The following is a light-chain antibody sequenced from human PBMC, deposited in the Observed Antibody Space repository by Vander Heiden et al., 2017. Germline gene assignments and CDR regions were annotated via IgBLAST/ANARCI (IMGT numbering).Light chain of an antibody. CDR1: SSDVGSYNF. J-gene: IGLJ2*01. CDR3: CSDAGSRTVV. Sequence: SALTQPPSASGSPGQSITISCTGTSSDVGSYNFVSWYQQEAGKAPKLLIYEVSKRPAGVSSRFSGSKSGNTASLTISGHQAEEEADYYCCSDAGSRTVVFGGGTKLTVL. CDR2: EVS. V-gene: IGLV2-23*02.